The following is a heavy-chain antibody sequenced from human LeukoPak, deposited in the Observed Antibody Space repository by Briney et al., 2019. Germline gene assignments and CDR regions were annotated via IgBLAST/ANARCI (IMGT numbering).Heavy chain of an antibody. CDR2: IYPGDSDT. Sequence: GESLKISCKGSGYSFSSLWIGWVRQMPGKGLEWKGIIYPGDSDTRYSPSFQGQVTISADKSISTAYLQWSSLKASDTAMYYCARHTKYSSSSRVFDYWGQGTLVTVSS. V-gene: IGHV5-51*01. J-gene: IGHJ4*02. CDR3: ARHTKYSSSSRVFDY. CDR1: GYSFSSLW. D-gene: IGHD6-6*01.